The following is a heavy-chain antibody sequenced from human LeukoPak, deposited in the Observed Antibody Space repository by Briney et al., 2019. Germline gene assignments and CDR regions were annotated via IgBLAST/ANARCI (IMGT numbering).Heavy chain of an antibody. CDR2: IYNSGST. CDR3: AKSYSSSLIDD. V-gene: IGHV4-30-4*08. CDR1: GGSISSGDYY. J-gene: IGHJ4*02. Sequence: PSETLSLTCTVSGGSISSGDYYWSRIRQPPGKGLEWIGYIYNSGSTYYNPSLKSRVTISVDTSKNQFSLKLSSVTAADTAVYYCAKSYSSSLIDDWGQGTLVTVSS. D-gene: IGHD6-13*01.